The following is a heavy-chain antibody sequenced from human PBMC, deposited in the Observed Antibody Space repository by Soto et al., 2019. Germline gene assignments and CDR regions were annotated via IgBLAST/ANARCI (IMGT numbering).Heavy chain of an antibody. CDR2: INKDGNEK. CDR3: ASTPVGARYFDY. J-gene: IGHJ4*02. V-gene: IGHV3-7*01. D-gene: IGHD6-6*01. Sequence: VQLVESGGGLVQPGGSLRLSCSVSGFTFNSAWMSWVRQAPGKGLEWVVNINKDGNEKFYVDSVMGRFTISRDNAKNSLSPQMNSLRVEDTAVYYSASTPVGARYFDYWGRGTLVSVSS. CDR1: GFTFNSAW.